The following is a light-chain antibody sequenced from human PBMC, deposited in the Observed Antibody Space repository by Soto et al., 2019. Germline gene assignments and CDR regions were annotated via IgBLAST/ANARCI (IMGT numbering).Light chain of an antibody. J-gene: IGKJ4*01. Sequence: DTQMTQSPSSLSASVGDRVTITCQASQGIAKYLHWYQQKPGKAPKLLIYHASNLQTGVPSRFSGSGSGTDFTLTISTLQPEDIATYFCQQSDNLPRTFGGGTKVEIK. CDR1: QGIAKY. CDR2: HAS. CDR3: QQSDNLPRT. V-gene: IGKV1-33*01.